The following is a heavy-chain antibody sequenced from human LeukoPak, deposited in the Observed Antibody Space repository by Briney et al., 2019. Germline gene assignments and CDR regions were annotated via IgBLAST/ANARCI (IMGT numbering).Heavy chain of an antibody. Sequence: SQTLSLTCTVSGGSISSGDYYWSWIRQPPGKGLEWIVYIYYSGSTYYNPSLKSRVTISVDTSKNQFSLKLSSVTAADTAVYYCARAAYGNSYNWFDPWGQGTLVTVSS. CDR3: ARAAYGNSYNWFDP. D-gene: IGHD1-7*01. J-gene: IGHJ5*02. V-gene: IGHV4-30-4*01. CDR1: GGSISSGDYY. CDR2: IYYSGST.